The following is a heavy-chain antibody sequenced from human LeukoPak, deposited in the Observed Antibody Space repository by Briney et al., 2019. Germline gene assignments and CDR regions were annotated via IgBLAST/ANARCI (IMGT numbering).Heavy chain of an antibody. CDR2: ISGSGGST. J-gene: IGHJ4*02. V-gene: IGHV3-23*01. D-gene: IGHD4-17*01. Sequence: PGGSLRLSCAASGFTFSSYSMNWVRQAPGKGLEWVSAISGSGGSTYYADSVKGRFTISRDNSKNTLYLQMNSLRAEDTAVYYCARAYGDHGGFDYWGQGTLVTVSS. CDR3: ARAYGDHGGFDY. CDR1: GFTFSSYS.